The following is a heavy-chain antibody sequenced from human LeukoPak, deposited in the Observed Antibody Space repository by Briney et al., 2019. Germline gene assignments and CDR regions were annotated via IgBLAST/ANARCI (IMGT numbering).Heavy chain of an antibody. V-gene: IGHV1-18*01. J-gene: IGHJ3*02. CDR3: ARSLQGDHFDI. D-gene: IGHD2-21*01. CDR1: GYTFINYD. CDR2: INVYNGNT. Sequence: ASVKVSCKASGYTFINYDINWVRQAPGQGLEWMGWINVYNGNTNYAQKIQGRVTMTTDTSTTTAYMELRSLRSDDTAVYFCARSLQGDHFDIWGQGTMVTVSS.